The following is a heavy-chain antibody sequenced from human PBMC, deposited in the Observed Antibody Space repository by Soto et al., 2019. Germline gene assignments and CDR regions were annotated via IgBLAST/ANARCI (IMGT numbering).Heavy chain of an antibody. V-gene: IGHV1-2*04. Sequence: ASVKVSCKASGYTFTGYYMHWVRQAPGQGLEWMGWINPNSGGTNYAQKFQGWVTMTRDTSISTAYMELSRLRSDDTAVYYCARAYCGGDCPSSLFDPWGQGTLVTVSS. CDR1: GYTFTGYY. D-gene: IGHD2-21*02. J-gene: IGHJ5*02. CDR2: INPNSGGT. CDR3: ARAYCGGDCPSSLFDP.